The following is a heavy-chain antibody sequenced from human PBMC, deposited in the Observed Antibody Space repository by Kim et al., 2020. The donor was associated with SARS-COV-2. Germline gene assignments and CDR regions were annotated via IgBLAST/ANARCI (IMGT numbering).Heavy chain of an antibody. CDR2: ISWNSGSI. CDR3: AVVSYYYGMDV. J-gene: IGHJ6*02. Sequence: GGSLRLSCAASGFTFGDYAMHWVRQAPGKGLEWVSGISWNSGSIGYADSVKGRFTISRDNAKNSLYLQMNSLRAEDTALYYCAVVSYYYGMDVWGQGTTVTVSS. D-gene: IGHD2-15*01. V-gene: IGHV3-9*01. CDR1: GFTFGDYA.